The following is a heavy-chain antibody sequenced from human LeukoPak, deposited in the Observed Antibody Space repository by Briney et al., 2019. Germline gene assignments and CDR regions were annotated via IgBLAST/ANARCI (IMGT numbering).Heavy chain of an antibody. Sequence: SETLSLTSAVSRGPISSSYYYWGWIRQPPGKGLQWIGSIYQSGSTHYNPSLMSRVTISVDKSKEQLSLRLSSMSAADTAVYYCARGYYYRTWGQGTLVTVSS. V-gene: IGHV4-39*01. CDR1: RGPISSSYYY. J-gene: IGHJ4*02. D-gene: IGHD3-10*01. CDR2: IYQSGST. CDR3: ARGYYYRT.